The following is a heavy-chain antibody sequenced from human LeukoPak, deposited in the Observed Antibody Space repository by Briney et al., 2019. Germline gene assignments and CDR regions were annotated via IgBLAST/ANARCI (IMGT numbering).Heavy chain of an antibody. V-gene: IGHV1-2*02. D-gene: IGHD6-19*01. CDR3: GSGQWLVGVFY. J-gene: IGHJ4*02. CDR2: INPNSGVT. Sequence: ASAKVSCKASGHTFTGYYMHWMRQAPGQGLEWLGWINPNSGVTNYAQKFQGRITMTRDTSITTVYMELSSLTSDDTAVYYCGSGQWLVGVFYWGQGTLVTVSS. CDR1: GHTFTGYY.